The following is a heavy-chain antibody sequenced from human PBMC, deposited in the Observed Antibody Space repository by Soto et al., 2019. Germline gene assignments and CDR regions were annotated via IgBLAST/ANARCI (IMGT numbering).Heavy chain of an antibody. CDR2: ISAYNGNT. D-gene: IGHD3-10*01. CDR1: GDTFASFG. CDR3: ARDQESITDRILQY. Sequence: ASVKVSCKASGDTFASFGFSWVRQAPGQGLEWLGWISAYNGNTHYAQKVRDRVTLTTDTSTNTAYMELRSLASDDTAVYYCARDQESITDRILQYWGQGTRVTVSS. J-gene: IGHJ4*02. V-gene: IGHV1-18*01.